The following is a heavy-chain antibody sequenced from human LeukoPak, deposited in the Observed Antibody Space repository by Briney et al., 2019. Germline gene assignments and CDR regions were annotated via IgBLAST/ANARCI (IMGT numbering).Heavy chain of an antibody. CDR1: GGSISSYY. V-gene: IGHV4-59*08. J-gene: IGHJ4*02. CDR2: IYYSGST. CDR3: ARLVDTAMVSH. D-gene: IGHD5-18*01. Sequence: SETLSLTCTVSGGSISSYYWSWIRQPPGKGLEWIGYIYYSGSTNYNPSLKSRVTISVDTSKNQFAPKLSSVTAADTAVYYCARLVDTAMVSHWGQGTLVTVSS.